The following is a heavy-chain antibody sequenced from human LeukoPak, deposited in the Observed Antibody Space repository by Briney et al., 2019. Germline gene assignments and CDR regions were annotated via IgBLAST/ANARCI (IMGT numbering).Heavy chain of an antibody. CDR2: ISSSSSYI. J-gene: IGHJ6*02. CDR1: GFTVSNNY. D-gene: IGHD3-9*01. CDR3: ARGTISDYYYGMDV. Sequence: GGSLRLSCAASGFTVSNNYMSWVRQAPGKGLEWVSSISSSSSYIYYADSVKGRFTISRDNAKNSLYLQMNSLRAEDTAVYYCARGTISDYYYGMDVWGQGTTVTVSS. V-gene: IGHV3-21*01.